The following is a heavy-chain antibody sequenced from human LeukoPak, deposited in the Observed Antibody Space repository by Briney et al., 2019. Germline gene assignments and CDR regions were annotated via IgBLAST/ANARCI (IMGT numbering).Heavy chain of an antibody. D-gene: IGHD3-22*01. CDR3: ARDRGRYYDSRGFYWGYYFDS. CDR2: ISGSGDST. CDR1: GFTFSTYA. J-gene: IGHJ4*02. V-gene: IGHV3-23*01. Sequence: PGGSLRLSYAASGFTFSTYAVNWVRQAPGKGLEWVSTISGSGDSTYYADSVEGRFTISRDNSKDTLYLQMSSVRVDDTAVYYCARDRGRYYDSRGFYWGYYFDSWGQGILVTVST.